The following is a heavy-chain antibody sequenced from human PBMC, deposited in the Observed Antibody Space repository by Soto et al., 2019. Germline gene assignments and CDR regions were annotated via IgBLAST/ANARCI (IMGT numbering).Heavy chain of an antibody. CDR1: GFTFSSYG. CDR3: AKQAPYSNSWYEIDH. J-gene: IGHJ4*02. CDR2: ISGSGDST. Sequence: EVQLLESGGGLVQPGGSLRLSCAASGFTFSSYGINWVRQAPGKGLEWVSGISGSGDSTHYADSVTGRFTISRDNSKNTLYLQMNSLRAEDTAVYYCAKQAPYSNSWYEIDHWGQGTLVTVSS. V-gene: IGHV3-23*01. D-gene: IGHD6-13*01.